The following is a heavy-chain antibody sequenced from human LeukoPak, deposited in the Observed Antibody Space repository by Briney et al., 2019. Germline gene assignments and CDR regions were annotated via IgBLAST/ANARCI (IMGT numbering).Heavy chain of an antibody. V-gene: IGHV4-39*01. CDR1: GGSISSSSYY. CDR2: IYYSGST. J-gene: IGHJ3*02. Sequence: PSETLSLTCTVSGGSISSSSYYWGWIRQPPGKGLEWIGSIYYSGSTYYNPSLKSRVTISADTSKNQFSLELSSVTAADTAVYYCAKPITIFGVVIRDDAFDIWGQGTMVTVSS. CDR3: AKPITIFGVVIRDDAFDI. D-gene: IGHD3-3*01.